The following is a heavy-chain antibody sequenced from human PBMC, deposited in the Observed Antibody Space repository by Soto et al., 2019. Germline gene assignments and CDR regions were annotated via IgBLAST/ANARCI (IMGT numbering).Heavy chain of an antibody. J-gene: IGHJ4*02. CDR1: GGSISSGGYS. D-gene: IGHD2-15*01. Sequence: SETLSLTCAVSGGSISSGGYSWSWIRQPPGKGLEWIGYIYHSGSTYYNPSLKSRVTISVDTSKNQFSLKLSSVTAAGTAVYYCATLVGGKSIIDYWGQGTLVTVSS. CDR3: ATLVGGKSIIDY. V-gene: IGHV4-30-2*05. CDR2: IYHSGST.